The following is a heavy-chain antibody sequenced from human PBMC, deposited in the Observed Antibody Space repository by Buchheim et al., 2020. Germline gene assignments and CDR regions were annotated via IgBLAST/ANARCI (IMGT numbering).Heavy chain of an antibody. J-gene: IGHJ4*02. V-gene: IGHV3-33*01. CDR2: IWYDGSNK. D-gene: IGHD6-6*01. Sequence: QVQLVESGGGVVQPGRSLRLSCAASGFTFSSYGMHWVRQAPGKGLEWVAVIWYDGSNKYYADSVKGRFTISRDNSKNTLYLQMNSLRAEDTAVYYCARDLVSGGYSSSPQEIDYWGQGTL. CDR1: GFTFSSYG. CDR3: ARDLVSGGYSSSPQEIDY.